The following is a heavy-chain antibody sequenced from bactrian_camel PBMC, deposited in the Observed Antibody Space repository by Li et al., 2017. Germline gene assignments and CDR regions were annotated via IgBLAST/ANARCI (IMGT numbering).Heavy chain of an antibody. CDR1: GFTSNGCG. CDR2: ISTDGTT. Sequence: QVQLVESGGGSVQAGGSLRLSCTAPGFTSNGCGMDWFRQAAGKEREWLSSISTDGTTSYAESVKGRFTISHDNTKNTVYLQMNNLKPEDTAVYYCLTIEGGIPITTFPSCDHWGQGTQVTVS. CDR3: LTIEGGIPITTFPSCDH. D-gene: IGHD2*01. J-gene: IGHJ4*01. V-gene: IGHV3S55*01.